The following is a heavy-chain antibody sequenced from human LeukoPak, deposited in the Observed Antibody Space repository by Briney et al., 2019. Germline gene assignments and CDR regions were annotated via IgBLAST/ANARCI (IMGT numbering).Heavy chain of an antibody. CDR1: GFTFSSYW. V-gene: IGHV3-7*01. CDR3: ARESEANWFDP. Sequence: GGSLRLSCAASGFTFSSYWMSWVRQAPGKGLEWVANIKQDGSEEYYVDSVKGRFTISRDNAKNSLYLQMNSLRAEDTAVYYCARESEANWFDPWGQGTLVTVSS. J-gene: IGHJ5*02. D-gene: IGHD3-3*01. CDR2: IKQDGSEE.